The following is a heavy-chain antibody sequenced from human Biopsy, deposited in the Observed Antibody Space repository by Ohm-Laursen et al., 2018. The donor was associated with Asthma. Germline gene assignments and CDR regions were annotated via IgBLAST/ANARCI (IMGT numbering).Heavy chain of an antibody. CDR3: ARAVDYSHYYGIDV. Sequence: GSSVKVSCKASGYTFNSAGITWVRQAPGQGLGWMGWISAYNGNTKVAQKLQDRVTMITDTSTSTAYMELRSLRSDDTAVYFCARAVDYSHYYGIDVWGQGTTVTVS. V-gene: IGHV1-18*01. CDR1: GYTFNSAG. D-gene: IGHD3-10*01. J-gene: IGHJ6*02. CDR2: ISAYNGNT.